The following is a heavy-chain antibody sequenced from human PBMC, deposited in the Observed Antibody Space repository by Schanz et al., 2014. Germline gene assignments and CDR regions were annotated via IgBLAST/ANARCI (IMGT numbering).Heavy chain of an antibody. CDR2: ISGTGGDDT. Sequence: EVHLLESGGGLVQPGGSLRLSCAASGFSFGTYAMSWVRQAPGKGLLWVSSISGTGGDDTYYADSVKGRFTISRDNSKNTLYLQMSSLRADDTAVYYCVRDSFFAFDYWGQGTLVTVSS. J-gene: IGHJ4*02. D-gene: IGHD3-3*01. CDR1: GFSFGTYA. CDR3: VRDSFFAFDY. V-gene: IGHV3-23*01.